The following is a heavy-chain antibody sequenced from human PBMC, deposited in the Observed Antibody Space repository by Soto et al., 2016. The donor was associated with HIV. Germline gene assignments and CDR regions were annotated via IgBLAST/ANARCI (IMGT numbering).Heavy chain of an antibody. J-gene: IGHJ4*02. CDR3: STVVAWSLFDY. CDR2: IKSKTDGGTT. D-gene: IGHD5-12*01. V-gene: IGHV3-15*01. CDR1: GFTFSDAW. Sequence: EVQLVESGGGLVKPGGSLRLSCAASGFTFSDAWMSWVRQAPGKGLEWVGRIKSKTDGGTTDYAAPVKGRFTISRDDSKNTLYLQMNSLKTEDTAVYYCSTVVAWSLFDYWGQGTLVHRLL.